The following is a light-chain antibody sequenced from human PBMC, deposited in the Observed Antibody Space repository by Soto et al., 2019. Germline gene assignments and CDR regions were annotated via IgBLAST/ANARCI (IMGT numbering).Light chain of an antibody. Sequence: QSALTQPASVSGSPGQSITISCTGTSSDVGGYNYVSWYQHHPGKVPKLMIYEVRNRPSGVSNRFSGSRSGNTASLTISGLQAEDEADYYCSSYTGSTTLVVFGGGTKVTVL. CDR3: SSYTGSTTLVV. V-gene: IGLV2-14*01. CDR1: SSDVGGYNY. J-gene: IGLJ2*01. CDR2: EVR.